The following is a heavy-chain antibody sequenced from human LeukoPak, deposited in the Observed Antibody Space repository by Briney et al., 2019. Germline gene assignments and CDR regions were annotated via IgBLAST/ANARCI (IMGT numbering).Heavy chain of an antibody. CDR3: ARDHGWLSVDY. CDR1: GGSISSGDYY. Sequence: PSETLSLTCTVSGGSISSGDYYWSWIRQSPGKGLEWIGYIYYSGSTYYNASLKSRVTISVDTSKNQFSLKLSSVTAADTAVYYCARDHGWLSVDYWGQGTLVTVSS. J-gene: IGHJ4*02. D-gene: IGHD3-16*02. CDR2: IYYSGST. V-gene: IGHV4-30-4*01.